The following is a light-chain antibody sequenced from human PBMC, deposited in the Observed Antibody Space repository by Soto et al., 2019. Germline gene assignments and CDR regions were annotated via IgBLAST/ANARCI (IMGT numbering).Light chain of an antibody. CDR1: SSNIGSNT. Sequence: QSVLTQPPSASGTPGQGVTISCSGSSSNIGSNTVNWYQQIPGTAPKLLIYSNNQRPSGVPDRFSGSKSGTSASLAISGLQSEDEADYYGAAWDASLNGVVFGGGTKVTV. J-gene: IGLJ3*02. CDR3: AAWDASLNGVV. V-gene: IGLV1-44*01. CDR2: SNN.